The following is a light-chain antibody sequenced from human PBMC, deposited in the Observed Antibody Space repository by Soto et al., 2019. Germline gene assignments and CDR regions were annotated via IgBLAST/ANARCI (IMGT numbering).Light chain of an antibody. CDR3: ISYTGSDTSYV. CDR1: TSDVGGYNH. Sequence: QSVLTQPASVSGSPGQSITISCSGTTSDVGGYNHVSWYQQHPGRAPKLMIYEVRNRPSGVSSRFSGSKSGNTASLTISGLQAEDEADYYCISYTGSDTSYVFGTGTKVTVL. V-gene: IGLV2-14*01. CDR2: EVR. J-gene: IGLJ1*01.